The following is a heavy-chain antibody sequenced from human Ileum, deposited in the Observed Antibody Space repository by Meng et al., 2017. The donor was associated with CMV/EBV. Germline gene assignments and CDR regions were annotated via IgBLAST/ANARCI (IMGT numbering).Heavy chain of an antibody. V-gene: IGHV4-59*02. J-gene: IGHJ6*02. CDR2: IYYSGST. CDR3: ARARIERWLQGYYYYGLDV. D-gene: IGHD5-24*01. Sequence: GSLRLSCTVSGGSVSNYYWSWIRQLPGKGLEWIGYIYYSGSTDYNPSLKSRVTISIDTSKNQFALMLTSVTAADTAVYYWARARIERWLQGYYYYGLDVWGQGTTVTVSS. CDR1: GGSVSNYY.